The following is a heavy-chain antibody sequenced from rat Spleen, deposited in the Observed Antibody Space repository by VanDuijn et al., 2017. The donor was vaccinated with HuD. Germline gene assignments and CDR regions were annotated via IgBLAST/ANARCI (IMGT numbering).Heavy chain of an antibody. CDR2: ISSSGGST. CDR3: ALESD. J-gene: IGHJ2*01. V-gene: IGHV5-46*01. Sequence: EVQLVQSGGGLVQPGRSMKLSCVVSGSTFSSSPMAWVRQAPTKGLEWVATISSSGGSTYYGDSVKGRFTISKDDAKSTLYLQMNSLRSEDTAIYYCALESDWGQGVMVTVSS. D-gene: IGHD4-2*01. CDR1: GSTFSSSP.